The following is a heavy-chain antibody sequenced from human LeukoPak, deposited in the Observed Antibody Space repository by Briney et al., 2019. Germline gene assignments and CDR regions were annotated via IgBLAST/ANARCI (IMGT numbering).Heavy chain of an antibody. V-gene: IGHV1-8*01. CDR3: ARDPEVTGVGPS. J-gene: IGHJ4*02. CDR1: GHTFTSYD. CDR2: MNPNSGNT. Sequence: EASVKVSCKASGHTFTSYDINWVRQATGQGLEWMGWMNPNSGNTGYAQKFQGRVTMTRNTSISTAYMELSSLRSEDTAVYYCARDPEVTGVGPSWGQGTLVIVSS.